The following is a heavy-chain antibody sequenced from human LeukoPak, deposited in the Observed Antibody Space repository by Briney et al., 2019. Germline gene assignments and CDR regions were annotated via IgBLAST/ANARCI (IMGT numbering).Heavy chain of an antibody. V-gene: IGHV4-39*03. CDR2: IYYSGST. Sequence: SETLSLTCTVSGGSISSSSYYWGWIRQPPGKGLEWIGSIYYSGSTYYNPSLKSRVTISVDTSKNQFSLKLTSVTAADTAVYARVRQWEILGAFDLWGQGTTVTVSS. CDR3: VRQWEILGAFDL. D-gene: IGHD1-26*01. CDR1: GGSISSSSYY. J-gene: IGHJ3*01.